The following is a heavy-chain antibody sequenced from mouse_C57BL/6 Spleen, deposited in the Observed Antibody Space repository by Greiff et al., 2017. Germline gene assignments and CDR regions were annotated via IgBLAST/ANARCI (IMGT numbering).Heavy chain of an antibody. CDR3: ARVIYDGYFDAMDY. Sequence: VQLQQSGAELVKPGASVKISCKASGYAFSSYWMNWVKQRPGKGLEWIGQIYPGDGDTNYNGKFKGKATLTADKSSSTAYMQLSSLTSEDSAVYFCARVIYDGYFDAMDYWGQGTSVTVSS. V-gene: IGHV1-80*01. CDR1: GYAFSSYW. D-gene: IGHD2-3*01. CDR2: IYPGDGDT. J-gene: IGHJ4*01.